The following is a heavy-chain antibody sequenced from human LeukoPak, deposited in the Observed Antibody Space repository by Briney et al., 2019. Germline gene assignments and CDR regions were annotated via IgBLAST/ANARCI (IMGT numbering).Heavy chain of an antibody. CDR1: GFTFSSYA. V-gene: IGHV3-23*01. J-gene: IGHJ6*02. D-gene: IGHD3-10*01. Sequence: PGGSLRLPCAASGFTFSSYAMSWVRPAPGKGLEWVSAISGSGGSTYYADSVKGRFTISRDNSKNTLYLQMNSLRAEDTAVYYCAKDLKWFGELSGYYYGMDVWGQGTTVTVSS. CDR3: AKDLKWFGELSGYYYGMDV. CDR2: ISGSGGST.